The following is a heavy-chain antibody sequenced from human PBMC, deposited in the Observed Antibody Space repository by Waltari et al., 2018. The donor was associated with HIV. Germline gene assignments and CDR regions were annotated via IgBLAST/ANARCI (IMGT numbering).Heavy chain of an antibody. J-gene: IGHJ6*02. Sequence: QVQLQESGPGLVKPSQTLSLTCPVPGGSISSGSYYWSWIRQPAGKGLEWIGRIYTSGSTNYNPSLKSRVTISVDTSKNQFSLKLSSVTAADTAVYYCASGVYSSSSFYYYGMDVWGQGTTVTVSS. CDR2: IYTSGST. V-gene: IGHV4-61*02. CDR3: ASGVYSSSSFYYYGMDV. CDR1: GGSISSGSYY. D-gene: IGHD6-6*01.